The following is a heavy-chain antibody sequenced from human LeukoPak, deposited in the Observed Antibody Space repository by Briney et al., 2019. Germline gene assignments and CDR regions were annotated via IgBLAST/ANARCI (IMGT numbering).Heavy chain of an antibody. CDR2: IIPIFGTA. J-gene: IGHJ4*02. D-gene: IGHD6-19*01. CDR1: GGTFSSYA. V-gene: IGHV1-69*06. CDR3: ARGTIAVAGYFDY. Sequence: SVKVSCKASGGTFSSYAISWVRQAPGQVLEWMGGIIPIFGTANYAQKFQGRVTITADKSTSTAYMELSSLRSEDTAVYYCARGTIAVAGYFDYWGQGTLVTVSS.